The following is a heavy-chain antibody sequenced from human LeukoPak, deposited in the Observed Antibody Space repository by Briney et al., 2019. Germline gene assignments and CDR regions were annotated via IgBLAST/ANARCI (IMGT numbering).Heavy chain of an antibody. V-gene: IGHV3-53*01. J-gene: IGHJ3*02. Sequence: PGRSLRRSCAASAFTATTIYMSWVRHAPGTGLDWVSFIYSGGSTYYADTVKARFTFSRDNSKNTLSLQMNSLRADDTAVYYYSKGVTAMVQPGNAFDIWGQGTMVTVSS. CDR1: AFTATTIY. CDR2: IYSGGST. D-gene: IGHD5-18*01. CDR3: SKGVTAMVQPGNAFDI.